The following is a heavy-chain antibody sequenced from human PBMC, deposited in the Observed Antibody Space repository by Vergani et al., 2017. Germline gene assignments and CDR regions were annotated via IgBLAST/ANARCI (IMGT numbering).Heavy chain of an antibody. CDR1: GYTFTGYY. CDR3: AREVVPAAIPDYYMDV. V-gene: IGHV1-2*02. J-gene: IGHJ6*03. CDR2: INPNSGGT. Sequence: QVQLVQSGSELKKPGASVKVSCKASGYTFTGYYMHWVRQAPGQGLEWMGWINPNSGGTNYAQKFQGRVTMTRDTSISTAYMELSRLRSDDTAVYYCAREVVPAAIPDYYMDVWGKGTTVTVSS. D-gene: IGHD2-2*02.